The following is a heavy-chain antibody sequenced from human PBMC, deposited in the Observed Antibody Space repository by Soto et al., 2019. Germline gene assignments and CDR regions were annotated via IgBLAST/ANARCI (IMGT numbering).Heavy chain of an antibody. J-gene: IGHJ6*02. Sequence: SETLSLTFTVSGGSISGGGYYWSCIRQHPWKGLEWILYIYYSGSTYYNPSLKSRVTISVDTSKNQFSLKLSSLTAADTAVYYSARELTSISYGSGSHHYGMDVWGQGTTVPVSS. CDR2: IYYSGST. CDR1: GGSISGGGYY. CDR3: ARELTSISYGSGSHHYGMDV. V-gene: IGHV4-31*03. D-gene: IGHD3-10*01.